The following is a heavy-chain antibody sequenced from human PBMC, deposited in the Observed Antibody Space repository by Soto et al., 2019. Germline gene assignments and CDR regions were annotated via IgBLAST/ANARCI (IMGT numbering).Heavy chain of an antibody. CDR1: GFTFSSYE. CDR3: ARSFAGEMATIPYYFDY. CDR2: ISSSGSTI. D-gene: IGHD5-12*01. Sequence: EVQLVESGGGLVQPGGSLRLSCAASGFTFSSYEMNWVRQAPGKGLEWVSYISSSGSTIYYADSVKGRFTISRDNAKNSLYLQMNSLRAEDTAVYYCARSFAGEMATIPYYFDYWGQGTLVTVSS. V-gene: IGHV3-48*03. J-gene: IGHJ4*02.